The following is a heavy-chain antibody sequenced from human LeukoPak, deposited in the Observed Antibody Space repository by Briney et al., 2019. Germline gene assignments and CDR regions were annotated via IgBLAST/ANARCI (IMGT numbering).Heavy chain of an antibody. Sequence: GGSLRLSCTVSGFTVTSTHMDWVRQAPGKGPEWVALIYDDGGTVYADSVRGRFTISRDNSKNMVYLQMNSLRPEDSAVYYCARDRAGRRSSWVEFDLWGQGTLVTVSS. J-gene: IGHJ5*02. V-gene: IGHV3-53*05. D-gene: IGHD3-10*01. CDR3: ARDRAGRRSSWVEFDL. CDR1: GFTVTSTH. CDR2: IYDDGGT.